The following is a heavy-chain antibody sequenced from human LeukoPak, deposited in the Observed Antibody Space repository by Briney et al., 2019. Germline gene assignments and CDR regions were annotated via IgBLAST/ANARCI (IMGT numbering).Heavy chain of an antibody. J-gene: IGHJ3*02. CDR1: GYTFTSYG. Sequence: ASVKVSCKASGYTFTSYGISWVRQAPGQGLEWMGWISAYNGNTNYAQKLQGRVTVTTDTSTNTAYMELRSLRSDDTAVYYCARALSSGWYDAFDIWGQGTMVTVSS. V-gene: IGHV1-18*01. CDR2: ISAYNGNT. CDR3: ARALSSGWYDAFDI. D-gene: IGHD6-19*01.